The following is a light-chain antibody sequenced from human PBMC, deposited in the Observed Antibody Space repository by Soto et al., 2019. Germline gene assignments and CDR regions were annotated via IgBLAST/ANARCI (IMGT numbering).Light chain of an antibody. CDR2: DVS. CDR3: SSYTSSSTPYYV. CDR1: SSDVGGYNY. Sequence: QSVLTQPASVSGSPGQSITISCTGTSSDVGGYNYVSWYQQHPGKAPKLMIYDVSNRPSGVSNRFSGSKSGNTASLTISRLQAEDEADYYCSSYTSSSTPYYVFRTGTKVTVL. V-gene: IGLV2-14*01. J-gene: IGLJ1*01.